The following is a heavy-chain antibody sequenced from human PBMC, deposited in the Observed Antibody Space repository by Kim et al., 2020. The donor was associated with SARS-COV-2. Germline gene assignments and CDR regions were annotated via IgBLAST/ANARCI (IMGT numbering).Heavy chain of an antibody. CDR1: GFTFSGSA. V-gene: IGHV3-73*01. Sequence: GGSLRLSCAASGFTFSGSAMHWVRQASGKGLEWVGRIRSKANSYATAYAASVKGRFTISRDDSKNTAYLQMNSLKTEDTAVYYCTRRGSGYGDYPDCWGQGTLVTVSS. CDR2: IRSKANSYAT. D-gene: IGHD6-25*01. CDR3: TRRGSGYGDYPDC. J-gene: IGHJ4*02.